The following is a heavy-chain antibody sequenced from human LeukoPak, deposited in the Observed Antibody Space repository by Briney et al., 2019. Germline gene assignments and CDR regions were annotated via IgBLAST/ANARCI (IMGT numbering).Heavy chain of an antibody. Sequence: GGSLRLSCAASGITFGNNWMHWVRQGPGKGLVWISRINIDGGGAIYADSVKGRLTVARDNAKNTLYLQMNSLRAEDTAVYYCARDVPHNWFDTWGQGTLVTVS. CDR2: INIDGGGA. CDR1: GITFGNNW. V-gene: IGHV3-74*01. J-gene: IGHJ5*02. CDR3: ARDVPHNWFDT.